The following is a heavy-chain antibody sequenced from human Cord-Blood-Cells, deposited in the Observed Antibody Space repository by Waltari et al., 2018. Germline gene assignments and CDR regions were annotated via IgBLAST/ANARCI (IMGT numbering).Heavy chain of an antibody. D-gene: IGHD1-7*01. CDR1: GFTFSRHS. Sequence: EVQLVESGGGLVQPGGSLRLSCAASGFTFSRHSMHWVRQAPGKGLGWVSYISSSSSTIYYADSVKGRFTISRDNAKNSLYLHMNSLRAEDTAVYYCARDQRAGTTGWYFDLWGRGTLVTVSS. J-gene: IGHJ2*01. V-gene: IGHV3-48*01. CDR2: ISSSSSTI. CDR3: ARDQRAGTTGWYFDL.